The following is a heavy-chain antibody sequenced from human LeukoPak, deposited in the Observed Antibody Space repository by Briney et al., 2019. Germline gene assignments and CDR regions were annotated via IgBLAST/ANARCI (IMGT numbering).Heavy chain of an antibody. CDR1: GFTFSSYG. D-gene: IGHD6-13*01. Sequence: GGSLRLSRAASGFTFSSYGMHWVRQAPGKGLEWVAVIWYDGSNKYYADSVKGRFTISRDNSKNTLYLQMNSLRAEDTAVYYCAKDSSRSLDYWGQGTLVTVSP. V-gene: IGHV3-33*06. J-gene: IGHJ4*02. CDR2: IWYDGSNK. CDR3: AKDSSRSLDY.